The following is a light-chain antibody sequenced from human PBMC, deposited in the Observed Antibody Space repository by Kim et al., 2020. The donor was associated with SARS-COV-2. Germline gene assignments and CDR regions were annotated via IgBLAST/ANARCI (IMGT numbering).Light chain of an antibody. CDR2: DVS. V-gene: IGKV1-5*03. Sequence: DTRLTQSPSTLAASIGDTVTITCRASQSVSGLAWYQQKGGEAPRLLIYDVSTLESGVPSRVRGSGSGTQFSLTIDRLKADDFATYYCQKYTSYSRTFGQGTKVYIK. J-gene: IGKJ1*01. CDR1: QSVSG. CDR3: QKYTSYSRT.